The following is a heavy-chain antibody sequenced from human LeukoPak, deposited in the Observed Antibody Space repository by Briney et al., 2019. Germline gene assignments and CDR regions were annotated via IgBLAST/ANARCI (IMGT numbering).Heavy chain of an antibody. CDR1: GFTFETYW. Sequence: GGSLRLSCVASGFTFETYWMSWVRQAPGKGLEWLANIKHDGREKYYVDSVKGRFTISRDNAKASVYLHMNSLRVEDRAIYYCARVRFPADCWGQGTLVTVSS. V-gene: IGHV3-7*01. J-gene: IGHJ4*02. CDR2: IKHDGREK. CDR3: ARVRFPADC. D-gene: IGHD2-2*01.